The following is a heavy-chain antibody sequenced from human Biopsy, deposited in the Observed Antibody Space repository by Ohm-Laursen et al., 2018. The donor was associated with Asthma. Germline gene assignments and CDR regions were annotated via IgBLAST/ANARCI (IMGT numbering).Heavy chain of an antibody. V-gene: IGHV3-30*03. CDR3: ASQSSGPDFWGGYYYFDY. J-gene: IGHJ4*02. CDR2: ISYDGSNK. D-gene: IGHD3-3*01. CDR1: GFTFSSYG. Sequence: SLRLSCAASGFTFSSYGMHWVRQAPGKGLEWVAVISYDGSNKYYADSVKGRFTISRDNSMNTLYLQMNSLRAEDTAVYYCASQSSGPDFWGGYYYFDYWGQGTLVTVSS.